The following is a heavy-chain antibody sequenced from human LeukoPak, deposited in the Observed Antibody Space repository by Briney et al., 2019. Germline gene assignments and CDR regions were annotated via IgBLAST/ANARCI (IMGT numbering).Heavy chain of an antibody. CDR2: MDKETNLYAT. CDR3: TRDSGTYNWFDP. CDR1: GFTFSDSA. J-gene: IGHJ5*02. V-gene: IGHV3-73*01. D-gene: IGHD1-26*01. Sequence: GGSLKLSCVASGFTFSDSAIQWGRQSSGKGLEWIGHMDKETNLYATALAASVKGRFTVSRDDSKNTAYLHMNSLKTEDTALYYCTRDSGTYNWFDPWGQGTLVTVSS.